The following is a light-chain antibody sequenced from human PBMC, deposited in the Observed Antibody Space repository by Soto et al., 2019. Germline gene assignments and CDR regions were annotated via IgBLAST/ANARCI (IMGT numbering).Light chain of an antibody. CDR3: QHYGDSYPLT. J-gene: IGKJ5*01. CDR2: GAS. Sequence: IVTTQSPAKMSVSPGERATLSCRASQSVSSNYLAWYQQTPGQAPRLLIYGASYRSFGIPDRFSGSGSGTDFTLTTSRVGPEDFSLYDCQHYGDSYPLTFRQGTR. CDR1: QSVSSNY. V-gene: IGKV3-20*01.